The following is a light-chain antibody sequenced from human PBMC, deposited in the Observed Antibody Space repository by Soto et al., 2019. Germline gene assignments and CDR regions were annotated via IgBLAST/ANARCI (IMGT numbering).Light chain of an antibody. Sequence: VMTQSPATLSVSPGERATLSCWASETVATNLAWYQQKPGQAPRLLMSGASTRAAGIPARFSGSGSGTEFTLTISRLLSEDFAVYYCQPRSNSLFGPGTKVDIK. CDR2: GAS. V-gene: IGKV3D-15*01. J-gene: IGKJ3*01. CDR1: ETVATN. CDR3: QPRSNSL.